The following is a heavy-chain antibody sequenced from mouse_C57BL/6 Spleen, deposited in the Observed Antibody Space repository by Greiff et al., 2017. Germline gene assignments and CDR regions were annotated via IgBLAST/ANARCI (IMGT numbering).Heavy chain of an antibody. Sequence: QVQLQQSGAELVKPGASVKMSSKASGYTFTSYWITWVKQRPGQGLEWIGDIYPGSGSTNYNEKFKSKATLTVDTSSSTAYMQLSSLTSEDSAVYYCASSSYTHYAMDYWGQGTSVTVSS. J-gene: IGHJ4*01. CDR3: ASSSYTHYAMDY. CDR2: IYPGSGST. CDR1: GYTFTSYW. D-gene: IGHD1-1*01. V-gene: IGHV1-55*01.